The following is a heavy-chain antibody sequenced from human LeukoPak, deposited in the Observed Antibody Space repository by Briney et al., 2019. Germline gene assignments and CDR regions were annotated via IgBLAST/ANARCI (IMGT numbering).Heavy chain of an antibody. Sequence: GGSLRLSSAASGFTVSTNYMSWVRQAPGKGLEWVPLIYSGGTTYYSDSVEGRFTISRDNSKNTLYLQMNSLRADDTAVYYCAREKGGGDYYMDVWGKGTTVTVSS. CDR1: GFTVSTNY. CDR2: IYSGGTT. J-gene: IGHJ6*03. CDR3: AREKGGGDYYMDV. V-gene: IGHV3-53*01. D-gene: IGHD3-16*01.